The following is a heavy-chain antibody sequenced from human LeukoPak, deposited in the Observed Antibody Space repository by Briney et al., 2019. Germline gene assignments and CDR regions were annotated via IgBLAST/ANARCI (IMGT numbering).Heavy chain of an antibody. CDR1: GYTFRNYG. J-gene: IGHJ4*02. D-gene: IGHD3-3*01. CDR2: ISAYNGDT. V-gene: IGHV1-18*01. CDR3: ARDPSNTSGYQIYFDY. Sequence: ASVKVSCKASGYTFRNYGISWVRQAPGQGLEWMGWISAYNGDTHYAQKLQGRVTMTTDTSTTTAYMELRGLRSDDTAVYYCARDPSNTSGYQIYFDYWGQGTLVTVSS.